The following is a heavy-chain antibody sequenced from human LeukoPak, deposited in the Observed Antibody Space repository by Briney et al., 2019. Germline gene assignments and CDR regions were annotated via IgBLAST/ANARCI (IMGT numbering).Heavy chain of an antibody. V-gene: IGHV1-2*02. J-gene: IGHJ4*02. CDR3: ATQEMVRGVIRPVDY. CDR1: GYTFTGYY. CDR2: INPNSGGT. D-gene: IGHD3-10*01. Sequence: ASVKVSCKASGYTFTGYYMHWVRQAPGQGLEWMGWINPNSGGTNYAQKFQGRVTMTRDTSISTAYMELSRLRSDDTAVYYCATQEMVRGVIRPVDYWGQGTLVTVSS.